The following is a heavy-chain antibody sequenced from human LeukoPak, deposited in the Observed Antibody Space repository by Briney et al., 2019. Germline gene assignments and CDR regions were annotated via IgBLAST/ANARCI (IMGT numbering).Heavy chain of an antibody. CDR2: IRSDGNTR. D-gene: IGHD2-2*01. CDR3: AKRADIAVVPAVVGPLAHFDY. Sequence: PGGSLRLSCAASGFTFSIYGMHWVRQAPGKGLEWVAFIRSDGNTRYTDSAKGRFTISRDNSKNTVYLQMNSLRPDDTAVYYCAKRADIAVVPAVVGPLAHFDYWGQGTLVTVSS. J-gene: IGHJ4*02. V-gene: IGHV3-30*02. CDR1: GFTFSIYG.